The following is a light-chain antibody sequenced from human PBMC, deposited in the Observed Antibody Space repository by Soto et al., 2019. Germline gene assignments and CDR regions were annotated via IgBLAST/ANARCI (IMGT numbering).Light chain of an antibody. Sequence: QSVLTQPPSASGSPGQSVTISCTGTSSDVGGYNYVSWFQQHPGKAPKLIIHEVNQRPSGVPDRFSGSKSGNTASPTLSGLQAEDEGTYYCSSYGGYNNVAFGTGT. J-gene: IGLJ1*01. V-gene: IGLV2-8*01. CDR3: SSYGGYNNVA. CDR2: EVN. CDR1: SSDVGGYNY.